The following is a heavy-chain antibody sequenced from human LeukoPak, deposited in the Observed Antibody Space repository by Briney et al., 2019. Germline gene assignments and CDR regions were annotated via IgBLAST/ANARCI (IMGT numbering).Heavy chain of an antibody. J-gene: IGHJ4*02. V-gene: IGHV3-53*01. CDR2: IYSGGST. D-gene: IGHD3-22*01. Sequence: GGSLRLSCAASGFTVSSNYMSWVRQAPGKGLEWVSVIYSGGSTYYADSVKGRFTIPRDNSKNTLYLQMNSLRAEDTAVYYCARDQWYYDSSGYGDYWGQGTLVTVSS. CDR3: ARDQWYYDSSGYGDY. CDR1: GFTVSSNY.